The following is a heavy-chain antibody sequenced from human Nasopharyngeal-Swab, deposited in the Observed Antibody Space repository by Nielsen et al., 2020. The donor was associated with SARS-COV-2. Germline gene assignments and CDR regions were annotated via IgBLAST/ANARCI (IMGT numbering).Heavy chain of an antibody. D-gene: IGHD4-17*01. Sequence: SLKISCAASGFTFSSFGLHWVRQAPGKGLGWVAIIAHDASNEYYGDSVKGRFSISRDSSKNTLYLQMDSLRGEDTAVYYCARDAPAHYGAFYWGRGTLVTVSS. CDR3: ARDAPAHYGAFY. J-gene: IGHJ4*02. CDR1: GFTFSSFG. CDR2: IAHDASNE. V-gene: IGHV3-30*03.